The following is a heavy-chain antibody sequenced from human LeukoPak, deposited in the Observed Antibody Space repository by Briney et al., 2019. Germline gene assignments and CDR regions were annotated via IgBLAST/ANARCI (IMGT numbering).Heavy chain of an antibody. J-gene: IGHJ4*02. V-gene: IGHV4-39*07. CDR2: FYFSGST. D-gene: IGHD3-22*01. CDR1: DDSISSSTYY. Sequence: SETLSLTCTVSDDSISSSTYYWGWIRQPPGKGLEWIGTFYFSGSTYYNPSLKSRVTISVDTSKNQFSLELSSVTAADTAVYYCARAGPYYYDSSDYWGQGTLVTVSS. CDR3: ARAGPYYYDSSDY.